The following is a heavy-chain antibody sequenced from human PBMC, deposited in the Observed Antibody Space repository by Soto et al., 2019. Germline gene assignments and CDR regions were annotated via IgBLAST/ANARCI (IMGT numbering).Heavy chain of an antibody. V-gene: IGHV1-18*01. J-gene: IGHJ4*02. Sequence: QVQLVQSGAEVKKPGASVKVSCKASGYTFTNFGISWVRQAPGQGLEWMGWISAYNGNTNYAQNFQGRVTMTTDTPTSAAYMELRSMRSDDTAAYYGARGGTPLDYWGQRTLVTVSS. CDR2: ISAYNGNT. D-gene: IGHD2-15*01. CDR3: ARGGTPLDY. CDR1: GYTFTNFG.